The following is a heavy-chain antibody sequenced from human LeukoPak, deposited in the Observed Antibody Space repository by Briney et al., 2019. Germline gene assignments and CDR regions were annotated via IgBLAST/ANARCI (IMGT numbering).Heavy chain of an antibody. D-gene: IGHD4-17*01. CDR1: GFTFSSYE. Sequence: HPGGSLRLSCAASGFTFSSYEMNWVRQAPGKGLEWVSYISSSDSTIYYADSVKGRFTISRDNAKNSLYLQMNSLRAEDTAVYYCASVAINDYGDYFDYWGQGTLVTVSS. CDR2: ISSSDSTI. J-gene: IGHJ4*02. CDR3: ASVAINDYGDYFDY. V-gene: IGHV3-48*03.